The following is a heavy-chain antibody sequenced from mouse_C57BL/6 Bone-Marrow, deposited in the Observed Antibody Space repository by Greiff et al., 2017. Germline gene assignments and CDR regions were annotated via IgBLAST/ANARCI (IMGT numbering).Heavy chain of an antibody. CDR3: ARGRVYYYYFDY. J-gene: IGHJ2*01. Sequence: VQLQQSGPVLVKPGASVKMSCKASGYTFTDYYMNWVKQSHGKSLEWIGVINPYNGGTSYNQKFKGKATLTVDKSSSTAYMELNSLTSEDSAVYYCARGRVYYYYFDYWGQGTTLTVSS. V-gene: IGHV1-19*01. D-gene: IGHD1-1*01. CDR1: GYTFTDYY. CDR2: INPYNGGT.